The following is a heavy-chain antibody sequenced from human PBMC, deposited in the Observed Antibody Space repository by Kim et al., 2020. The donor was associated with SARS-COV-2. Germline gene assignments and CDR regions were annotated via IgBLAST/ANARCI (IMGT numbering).Heavy chain of an antibody. Sequence: PALKSRVTMLIDRSKTQFSLKLTSVTAADTAVYYCARGGKQLGWAYYFDYWGQGTLVTVSS. J-gene: IGHJ4*02. CDR3: ARGGKQLGWAYYFDY. V-gene: IGHV4-59*09. D-gene: IGHD6-6*01.